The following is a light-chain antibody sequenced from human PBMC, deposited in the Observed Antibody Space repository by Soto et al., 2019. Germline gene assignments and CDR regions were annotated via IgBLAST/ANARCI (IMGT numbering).Light chain of an antibody. J-gene: IGLJ1*01. V-gene: IGLV1-51*02. CDR3: GTWDSSLSAYV. CDR1: NSNIGNNY. CDR2: ENN. Sequence: QSVLTQPTSVSAAPGQKVTISCSGSNSNIGNNYVSWYQQLPGTAPKLLIYENNKRPSGIPDRFSGSKSGTSGTLGITGLQTGDEADYYCGTWDSSLSAYVFGTGTKVTVL.